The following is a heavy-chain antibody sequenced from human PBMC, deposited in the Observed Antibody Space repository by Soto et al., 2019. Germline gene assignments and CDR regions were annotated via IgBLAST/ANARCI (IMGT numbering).Heavy chain of an antibody. V-gene: IGHV3-74*01. Sequence: EVQLVESGGGLVQPGGSLRLSCAASGFTFSIYWMQWVRQGPGKGLEWVSRIKNDGSGATYADSVEGRFTISRDNAKNTQYLQMNSLRVEDMAVSYCARDRDGPGGTIDYWGQGNLVTVSS. CDR1: GFTFSIYW. CDR2: IKNDGSGA. CDR3: ARDRDGPGGTIDY. D-gene: IGHD1-26*01. J-gene: IGHJ4*02.